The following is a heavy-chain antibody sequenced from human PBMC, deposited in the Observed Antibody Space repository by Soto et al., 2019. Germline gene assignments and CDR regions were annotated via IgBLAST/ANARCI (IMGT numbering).Heavy chain of an antibody. J-gene: IGHJ1*01. CDR1: GFTFRSYV. D-gene: IGHD3-16*01. V-gene: IGHV3-30*14. CDR3: ARWGTTGGLDV. Sequence: VELVESGGGVVQPGTSLRLSCVGSGFTFRSYVIHWVRQAPGKGLEWVALTSYDGSGKYYGDSVRGRFTISRDNFRNTGDFQMGSPRLEDTAFYYCARWGTTGGLDVWGQGTLVSVSS. CDR2: TSYDGSGK.